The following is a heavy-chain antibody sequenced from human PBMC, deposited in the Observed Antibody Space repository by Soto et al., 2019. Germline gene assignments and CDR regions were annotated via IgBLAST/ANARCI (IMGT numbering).Heavy chain of an antibody. J-gene: IGHJ5*02. D-gene: IGHD4-17*01. V-gene: IGHV4-34*01. CDR1: GGSFSGYY. CDR3: ARGLHDTVTNFRFDP. Sequence: QVQLQQWGAGLLKPSETLSLTCAVYGGSFSGYYWSWIRQPPGKGLEWIGEINHSGSTNYNPSLKSRVTISVDTSKHQFSLKLCSVTAADTAVYYCARGLHDTVTNFRFDPWGQGTLVTVSS. CDR2: INHSGST.